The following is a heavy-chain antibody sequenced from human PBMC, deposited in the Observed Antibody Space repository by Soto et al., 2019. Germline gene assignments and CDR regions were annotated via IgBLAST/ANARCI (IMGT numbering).Heavy chain of an antibody. J-gene: IGHJ5*02. CDR3: ARSAVPRGGWFRT. CDR2: IYASGSP. V-gene: IGHV4-4*07. CDR1: GGSISTYY. Sequence: QVQLQDSGPGLVKPSGTLSLTCNVSGGSISTYYWNWIRQPAGTGLEWIGRIYASGSPNYNPSPKGRVIMSVDTSKNQFSLTMSSVTAADTATYYCARSAVPRGGWFRTWGQGILVTVSP. D-gene: IGHD2-15*01.